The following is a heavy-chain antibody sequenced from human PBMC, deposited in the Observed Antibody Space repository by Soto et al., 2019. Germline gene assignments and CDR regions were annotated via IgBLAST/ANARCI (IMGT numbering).Heavy chain of an antibody. CDR2: FDPEDGET. J-gene: IGHJ6*02. V-gene: IGHV1-24*01. CDR1: GYTLTELS. Sequence: ASVKVSCKVSGYTLTELSMHWVRQAPGKGLEWMGGFDPEDGETIYAQKFQGRVTMTEDTSTDTAYMELSRLRSEDTAVYYGAAGAAGDGFLKSQLPLSGLVWGQGNRVTVSS. CDR3: AAGAAGDGFLKSQLPLSGLV. D-gene: IGHD1-1*01.